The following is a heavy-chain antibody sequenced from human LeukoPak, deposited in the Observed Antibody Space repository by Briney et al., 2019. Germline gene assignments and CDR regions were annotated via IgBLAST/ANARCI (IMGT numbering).Heavy chain of an antibody. CDR1: GYTFTSYY. D-gene: IGHD2-15*01. Sequence: ASVKVSCKASGYTFTSYYMHWVRQPPGQGLEWMGIINPSGGSTSYAQKFQGRVTMTRDTSTSTVYMELSSLRSEDTAVYYCARGLEYCSGGSCYMLDYWGQGTLVTVSS. V-gene: IGHV1-46*01. CDR2: INPSGGST. J-gene: IGHJ4*02. CDR3: ARGLEYCSGGSCYMLDY.